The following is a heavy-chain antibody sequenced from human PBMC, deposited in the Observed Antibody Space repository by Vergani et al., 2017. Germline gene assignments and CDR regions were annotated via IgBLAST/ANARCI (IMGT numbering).Heavy chain of an antibody. J-gene: IGHJ4*02. CDR3: ARSQLTLEAANDY. CDR1: GFTFSSYS. V-gene: IGHV3-48*01. CDR2: ISSSSSTI. D-gene: IGHD3-16*01. Sequence: EVQLLESGGGLVQPGGSLRLSCAASGFTFSSYSMNWVRQAPGKGLEWVSYISSSSSTIYYADSVKGRFTISRDNAKNSLYLQMNSLRAEDTAVYYCARSQLTLEAANDYWGQGTLVSVSS.